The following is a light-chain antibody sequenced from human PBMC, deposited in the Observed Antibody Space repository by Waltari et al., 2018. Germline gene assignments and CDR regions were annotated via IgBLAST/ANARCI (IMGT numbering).Light chain of an antibody. V-gene: IGKV1-12*01. CDR2: AAS. J-gene: IGKJ1*01. Sequence: DIPMNQSPSSMTASVVDKVNFTCRASQGISSWLAWYQQKPGKAPKLLIYAASSLQSGVPSRFSGSGSGTDYTLTISSLQPEDFSTYYCQQGYNTPRTFGQGTKGEIK. CDR3: QQGYNTPRT. CDR1: QGISSW.